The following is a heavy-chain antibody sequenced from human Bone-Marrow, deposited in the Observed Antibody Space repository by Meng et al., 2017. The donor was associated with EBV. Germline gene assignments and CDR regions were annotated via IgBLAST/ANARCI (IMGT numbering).Heavy chain of an antibody. Sequence: LLLVFRGGLVKPGVARRLYCAASGYTFSDYYMSWIRQAPGKGLEWVSYISSTGSSTYYGDSVKGRFTISRDNSKNTLYLQMNSLRAEDTAVYYCAKEIAAAGHWGQGTLVTVSS. CDR3: AKEIAAAGH. CDR2: ISSTGSST. D-gene: IGHD6-13*01. CDR1: GYTFSDYY. J-gene: IGHJ4*02. V-gene: IGHV3-11*01.